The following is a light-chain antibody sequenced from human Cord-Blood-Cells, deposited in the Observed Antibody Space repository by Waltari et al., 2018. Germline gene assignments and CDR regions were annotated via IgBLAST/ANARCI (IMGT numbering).Light chain of an antibody. J-gene: IGLJ3*02. CDR3: SSYTSSSTWV. V-gene: IGLV2-14*03. Sequence: CTGTISDVGGYNYVSWYQQHPGKAPKLMIYDVSNRPSGVSNRFSGSKSGNTASLTISGLQAEDEADYYCSSYTSSSTWVFGGGTKLTVL. CDR1: ISDVGGYNY. CDR2: DVS.